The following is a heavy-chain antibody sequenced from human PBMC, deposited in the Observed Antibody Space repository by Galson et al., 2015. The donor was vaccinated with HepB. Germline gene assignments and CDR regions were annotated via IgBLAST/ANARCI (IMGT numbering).Heavy chain of an antibody. J-gene: IGHJ4*02. Sequence: SVKVSCKASGYTVTDYYLHWVRQAPGQGLEWMGWISPNSGDTNYAQNFQGRVTMTRDTSISTAYMEMSRLRSDDTAVYYCTRGPSDYFDYWGQGTLVTVSS. CDR1: GYTVTDYY. CDR3: TRGPSDYFDY. V-gene: IGHV1-2*02. CDR2: ISPNSGDT.